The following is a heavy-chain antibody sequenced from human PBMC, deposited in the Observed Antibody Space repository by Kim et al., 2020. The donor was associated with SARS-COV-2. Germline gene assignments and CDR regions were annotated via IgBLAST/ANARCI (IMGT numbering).Heavy chain of an antibody. J-gene: IGHJ4*02. CDR3: ARGGEGSHPLDY. Sequence: YSGDSGGGRFTIPRENSQNTLFLLMNSLRTDDTAVYYCARGGEGSHPLDYWGQGTLVTVSS. D-gene: IGHD2-21*01. V-gene: IGHV3-23*01.